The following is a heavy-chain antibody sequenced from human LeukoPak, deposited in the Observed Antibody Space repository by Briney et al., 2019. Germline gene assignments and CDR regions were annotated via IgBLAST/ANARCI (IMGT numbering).Heavy chain of an antibody. CDR2: ISSSSSYI. CDR1: GFTFSTYS. D-gene: IGHD5-18*01. CDR3: ARDRAMDDY. V-gene: IGHV3-21*04. J-gene: IGHJ4*02. Sequence: PGGSLRLSCAASGFTFSTYSMNWVRQAPGKGLEWVSSISSSSSYIYYADSVKGRFTISRDNAKNSLYLQMSSLRAEDTALYYCARDRAMDDYWGQGTLVTVSS.